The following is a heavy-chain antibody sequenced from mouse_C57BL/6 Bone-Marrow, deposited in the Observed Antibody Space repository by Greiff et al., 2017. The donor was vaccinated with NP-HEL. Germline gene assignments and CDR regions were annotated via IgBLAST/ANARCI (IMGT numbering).Heavy chain of an antibody. CDR1: GFTFSDYG. J-gene: IGHJ3*01. D-gene: IGHD2-3*01. CDR2: ISSGSSTI. CDR3: ARPIYDGYPWFAY. V-gene: IGHV5-17*01. Sequence: EVQVVESGGGLVKPGGSLKLSCAASGFTFSDYGMHWVRQAPEKGLAWVAYISSGSSTIYYADTVKGRFTISRDNAKNTLFLQMTSLRSEDTAMYYCARPIYDGYPWFAYWGQGTLVTVSA.